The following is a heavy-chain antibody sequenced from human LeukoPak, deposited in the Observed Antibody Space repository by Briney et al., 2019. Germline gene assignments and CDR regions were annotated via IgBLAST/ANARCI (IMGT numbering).Heavy chain of an antibody. D-gene: IGHD2-2*03. J-gene: IGHJ5*02. Sequence: SETLSLTCTVSGGSISSSSYYWGWIRQPPGKGLDWIGSISYSGSTYYNPSLKSRVTISVDTSKNQFSLKLSSVTAADTAVYYCARLLRVGYCSTTTCNWFDPWGQGTLVTVSS. CDR1: GGSISSSSYY. CDR2: ISYSGST. CDR3: ARLLRVGYCSTTTCNWFDP. V-gene: IGHV4-39*07.